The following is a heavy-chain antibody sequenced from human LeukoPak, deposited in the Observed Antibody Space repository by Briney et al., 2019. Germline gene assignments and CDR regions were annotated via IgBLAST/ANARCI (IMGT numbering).Heavy chain of an antibody. CDR3: AKITGTTAAFDI. CDR2: IYYSGST. Sequence: SETLSLTCTVSGGSISSSSYYRGWIRQPPGKGLEWIGSIYYSGSTYYNPSLKSRVTISVDTSKNQFSLKLSSVTAADTAVYYCAKITGTTAAFDIWGQGTMVTVSS. CDR1: GGSISSSSYY. J-gene: IGHJ3*02. D-gene: IGHD1-7*01. V-gene: IGHV4-39*07.